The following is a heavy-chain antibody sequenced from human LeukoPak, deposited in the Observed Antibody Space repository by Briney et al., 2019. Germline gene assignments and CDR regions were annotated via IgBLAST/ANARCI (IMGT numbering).Heavy chain of an antibody. CDR1: GFTFSTYA. CDR2: ISYDGSNK. D-gene: IGHD3-22*01. J-gene: IGHJ5*02. CDR3: ARDWGYYYDSSGYSSDLYNWFDP. Sequence: GRSLRLSCAASGFTFSTYAIHWVRQAPGKGLEWVAVISYDGSNKYYADSVKGRFTISRDNSKNTLYLQMNSLRAEDTAVYYCARDWGYYYDSSGYSSDLYNWFDPWGQGTLVTVSS. V-gene: IGHV3-30-3*01.